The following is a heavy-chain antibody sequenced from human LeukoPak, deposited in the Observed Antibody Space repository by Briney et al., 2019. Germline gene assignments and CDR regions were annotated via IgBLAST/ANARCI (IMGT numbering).Heavy chain of an antibody. Sequence: GGSLRLSCAASGFTFSSYEMNWVRQAPGKWLEWVSYISSSGSTIYYADSVKGRFTISRDNAKNSLYLQMNSLRAEDTAVYHCAELGITMIGGVWGKGTTVTISS. CDR2: ISSSGSTI. CDR3: AELGITMIGGV. J-gene: IGHJ6*04. CDR1: GFTFSSYE. D-gene: IGHD3-10*02. V-gene: IGHV3-48*03.